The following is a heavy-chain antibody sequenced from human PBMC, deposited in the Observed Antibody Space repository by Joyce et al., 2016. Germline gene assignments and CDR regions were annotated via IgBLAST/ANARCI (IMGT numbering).Heavy chain of an antibody. V-gene: IGHV5-51*01. Sequence: EMQLVQSGTEVKKPGDSLIISCKGSGYSFTNYWIGWVRQMPGKGLEWMGISDPGDSETRYSQSYQGQVTMSVDKSISSAYLHWSSLRASDTATYYCASLFSNTVRVFDLWGQGTLVTVSS. CDR2: SDPGDSET. CDR3: ASLFSNTVRVFDL. J-gene: IGHJ5*02. CDR1: GYSFTNYW. D-gene: IGHD1/OR15-1a*01.